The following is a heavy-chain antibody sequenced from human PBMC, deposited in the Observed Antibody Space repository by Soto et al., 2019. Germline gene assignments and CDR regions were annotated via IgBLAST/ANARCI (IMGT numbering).Heavy chain of an antibody. CDR3: ARDYPPYYYDSRSYYFDY. CDR1: GGTFSSYA. Sequence: QVQLVQSGAEVKKPGSSVKVSCKASGGTFSSYAISWVRQAPGQGLEWMGGIIPIFGTANYAQKFQGRVTITADESTSTAYMELRSLRSEDTAVYYCARDYPPYYYDSRSYYFDYWGQGTLVTVSS. V-gene: IGHV1-69*12. J-gene: IGHJ4*02. D-gene: IGHD3-22*01. CDR2: IIPIFGTA.